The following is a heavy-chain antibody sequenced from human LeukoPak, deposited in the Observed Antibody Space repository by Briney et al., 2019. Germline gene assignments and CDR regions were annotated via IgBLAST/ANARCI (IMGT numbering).Heavy chain of an antibody. D-gene: IGHD4-17*01. CDR2: IYYSGST. Sequence: PSETLSLTCTVSGGSISSYYWSWIRQPPGKGLEWIGYIYYSGSTNYNPSLKSRVTISVDTSKNQFSLKLSSVTAADTAVYYCARDSGDYGDYSRSSFYAFDIWGQGTMVTVSS. J-gene: IGHJ3*02. CDR3: ARDSGDYGDYSRSSFYAFDI. V-gene: IGHV4-59*12. CDR1: GGSISSYY.